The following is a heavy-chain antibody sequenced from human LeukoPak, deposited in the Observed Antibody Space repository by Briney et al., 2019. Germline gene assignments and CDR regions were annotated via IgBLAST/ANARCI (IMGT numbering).Heavy chain of an antibody. CDR1: GYTFTGYC. V-gene: IGHV1-2*02. D-gene: IGHD6-6*01. Sequence: ASVKVSCKASGYTFTGYCMHWVRQAPGQGLEWMGWINPNSGGTNYAQKFQGRVTMTRDTSISTAYMELSRLRSDDTAVYYCARGAGGYSSSSLPIDYWGQGTLVTVSS. CDR2: INPNSGGT. CDR3: ARGAGGYSSSSLPIDY. J-gene: IGHJ4*02.